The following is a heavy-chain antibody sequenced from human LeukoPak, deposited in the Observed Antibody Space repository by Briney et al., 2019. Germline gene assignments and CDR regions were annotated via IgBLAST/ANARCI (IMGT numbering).Heavy chain of an antibody. J-gene: IGHJ4*02. CDR2: ISSSSSYI. V-gene: IGHV3-21*01. D-gene: IGHD1-26*01. CDR3: AREHPYSGSYYDPLDY. CDR1: TFTFSKYG. Sequence: GGSLRLSCAASTFTFSKYGMHWVRQAPGKGLEWVSSISSSSSYIYYADSVKGRFTISRDNAKNSLYLQMNSLRAEDTAVYYCAREHPYSGSYYDPLDYWGQGTLVTVSS.